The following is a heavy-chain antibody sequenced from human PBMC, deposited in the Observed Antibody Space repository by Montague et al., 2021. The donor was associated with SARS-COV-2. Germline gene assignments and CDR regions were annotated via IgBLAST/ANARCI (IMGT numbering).Heavy chain of an antibody. CDR1: GGSISSGGYY. V-gene: IGHV4-31*03. CDR3: ATGSVVPASLYYYGMDV. Sequence: TLSLTCTVSGGSISSGGYYWSWIRQHPGKGLEWIGYIYYSGSTYYNPSLKSRVTISVDTSKNQFSLKLSSVTAADTAVYYCATGSVVPASLYYYGMDVWGQGTTVTVSS. J-gene: IGHJ6*02. CDR2: IYYSGST. D-gene: IGHD2-2*01.